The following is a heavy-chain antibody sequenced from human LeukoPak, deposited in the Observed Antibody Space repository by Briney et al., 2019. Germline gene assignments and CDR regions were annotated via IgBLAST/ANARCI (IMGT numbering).Heavy chain of an antibody. D-gene: IGHD6-19*01. V-gene: IGHV1-2*02. CDR1: GYTFTGYY. J-gene: IGHJ5*02. CDR3: AREDNTGLDNWFDP. Sequence: ASVKVSCKASGYTFTGYYIHWVRQAPGQGLEWMGWINPNSGGTKYAQKFHGRVTMTRDTSISTAYMELSRLRGDYTAVYYCAREDNTGLDNWFDPWGQGTLVTVSS. CDR2: INPNSGGT.